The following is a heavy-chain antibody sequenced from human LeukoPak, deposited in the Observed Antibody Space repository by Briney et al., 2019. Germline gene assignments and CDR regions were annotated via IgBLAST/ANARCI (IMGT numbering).Heavy chain of an antibody. CDR2: IYYSGST. CDR3: ARALIAVGAHYFDY. J-gene: IGHJ4*02. Sequence: SETLSLTCTVSGGSISSYYWSWIRQPPGKGLEWIGYIYYSGSTNYNPSLKGRVTISVDTSKNQFSLQLNSVTTEDTAVYYCARALIAVGAHYFDYWGQGNLVTVSS. V-gene: IGHV4-59*12. D-gene: IGHD6-19*01. CDR1: GGSISSYY.